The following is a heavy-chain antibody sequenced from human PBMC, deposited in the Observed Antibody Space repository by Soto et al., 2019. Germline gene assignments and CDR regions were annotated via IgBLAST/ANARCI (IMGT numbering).Heavy chain of an antibody. CDR2: IYTSGST. CDR3: ARAVRIAAGGYYYYCGMDV. D-gene: IGHD6-13*01. V-gene: IGHV4-4*07. Sequence: SETLSLTCTVSGGSISSYYWSWIRQPAGKGLEWIGRIYTSGSTNYNPSLTRRVTMSVDTSTNQISLKLSPVTAADTDASYCARAVRIAAGGYYYYCGMDVWGQGTTVTVSS. CDR1: GGSISSYY. J-gene: IGHJ6*02.